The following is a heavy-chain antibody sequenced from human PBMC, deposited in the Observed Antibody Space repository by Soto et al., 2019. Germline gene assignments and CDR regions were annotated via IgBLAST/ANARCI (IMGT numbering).Heavy chain of an antibody. J-gene: IGHJ5*02. CDR1: GGSVTSSTSS. Sequence: QVQLQESGPGLVNPSETLSLTCTVSGGSVTSSTSSWAWVRQPPGKGLHWIGTIFYGHGTYYNPSLESRVTIALDTSKIQFSLELTSVTAADTAVYYCARQPTGYPNWFDAGGRGILVIVSS. V-gene: IGHV4-39*01. D-gene: IGHD3-9*01. CDR2: IFYGHGT. CDR3: ARQPTGYPNWFDA.